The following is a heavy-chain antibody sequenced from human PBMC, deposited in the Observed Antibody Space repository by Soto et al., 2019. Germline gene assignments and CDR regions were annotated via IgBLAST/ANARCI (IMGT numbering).Heavy chain of an antibody. D-gene: IGHD5-12*01. J-gene: IGHJ4*02. CDR2: ISAYNGNT. CDR1: GYTFTSYG. CDR3: ARGNSQRGYSGYDSSRYFDY. V-gene: IGHV1-18*01. Sequence: QVQLVQSGAEVKKPGASVKVSCKASGYTFTSYGISWVRQAPGQGLEWMGWISAYNGNTNYAQKLQGRVTMTTDTSTSTAYMELGSLRSDDTAAYYCARGNSQRGYSGYDSSRYFDYWGQGTLVTVCS.